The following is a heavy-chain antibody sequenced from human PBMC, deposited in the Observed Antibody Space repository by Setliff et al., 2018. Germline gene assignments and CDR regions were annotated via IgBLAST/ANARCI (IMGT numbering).Heavy chain of an antibody. CDR1: GFTFSSYW. V-gene: IGHV3-74*01. J-gene: IGHJ4*02. CDR3: AKRGPYCSGGTCHYYFDY. CDR2: INSDGSST. D-gene: IGHD2-15*01. Sequence: GGSLRLSCAASGFTFSSYWMHWVRQAPGKGLVWVSRINSDGSSTSYADSVKGRFTISRDNSKNTVYLEMNSLRAEDTAVYYCAKRGPYCSGGTCHYYFDYWGQGTLVTVSS.